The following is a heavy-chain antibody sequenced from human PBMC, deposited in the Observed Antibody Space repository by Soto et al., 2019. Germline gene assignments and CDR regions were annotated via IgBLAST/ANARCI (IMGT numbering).Heavy chain of an antibody. CDR1: GGSVNGHY. Sequence: SETLSLTCAVYGGSVNGHYWNWIRQPPGKGLEWIGEINHTGGTHYNPSPKSRVTMSVDTSKNQFSLRLSSVTAADTAIYYCATRITVFGLLIPPFDPWGQGTQVTVSS. V-gene: IGHV4-34*01. CDR2: INHTGGT. CDR3: ATRITVFGLLIPPFDP. J-gene: IGHJ5*02. D-gene: IGHD3-3*01.